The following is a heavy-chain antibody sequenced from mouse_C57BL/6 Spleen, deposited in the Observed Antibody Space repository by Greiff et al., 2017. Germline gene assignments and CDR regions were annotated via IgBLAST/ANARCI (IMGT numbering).Heavy chain of an antibody. Sequence: QVQLQQPGAELVKPGASVKVSCKASGYTFTSYWMHWVKQRPGQGLEWIGRIHPSDSDTNYNQKFKGKATVTVDKSSSTAYMQLSSLTSEDSAVYFCAIYVYDGYYVFAYWGKGTLVTVSA. CDR2: IHPSDSDT. V-gene: IGHV1-74*01. CDR3: AIYVYDGYYVFAY. CDR1: GYTFTSYW. D-gene: IGHD2-3*01. J-gene: IGHJ3*01.